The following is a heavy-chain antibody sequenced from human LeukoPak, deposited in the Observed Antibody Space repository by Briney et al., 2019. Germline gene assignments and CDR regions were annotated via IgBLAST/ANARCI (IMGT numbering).Heavy chain of an antibody. J-gene: IGHJ5*01. CDR3: ARGNRDFDS. D-gene: IGHD2-21*02. CDR2: TYYRSKWSH. CDR1: GDSVSTNSAA. V-gene: IGHV6-1*01. Sequence: SQTLSLTCAISGDSVSTNSAAWNWIRQSPSRGLEWLGRTYYRSKWSHDYAPSVQSRITINPDTSKNQFSLHLNFVTPGDTAVYYCARGNRDFDSWGQGTLVTVSS.